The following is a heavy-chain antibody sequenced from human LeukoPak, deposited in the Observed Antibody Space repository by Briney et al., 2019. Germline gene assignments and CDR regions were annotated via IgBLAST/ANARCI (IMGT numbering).Heavy chain of an antibody. D-gene: IGHD3-22*01. V-gene: IGHV4-59*01. Sequence: SETLSLTCTVSGGSISRYYWSWIRQPPGKGLEWIGYIYYSGSTNYNPSLKSRLTISVDTSKNQFSLKLTSVTAADTAVYYCARDNDSSGWTDYWGQGTLVTVSS. J-gene: IGHJ4*02. CDR3: ARDNDSSGWTDY. CDR2: IYYSGST. CDR1: GGSISRYY.